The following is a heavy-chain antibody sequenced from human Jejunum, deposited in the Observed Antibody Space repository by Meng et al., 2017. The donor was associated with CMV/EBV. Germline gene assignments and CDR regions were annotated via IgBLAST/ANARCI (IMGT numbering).Heavy chain of an antibody. CDR3: AKDFSRGDDRVGFFYGSDY. CDR1: GFTFKNFG. J-gene: IGHJ4*02. Sequence: QVQLVESGGGVVQPVGSLRLSCEASGFTFKNFGIHWVRQAPGKGLEWVAFVRYDASNTFYADSVTGRFSVSRDNSKNTVFLDLHSLTTEDSGVYYCAKDFSRGDDRVGFFYGSDYWGQGTLVTVSS. CDR2: VRYDASNT. V-gene: IGHV3-30*02. D-gene: IGHD5-24*01.